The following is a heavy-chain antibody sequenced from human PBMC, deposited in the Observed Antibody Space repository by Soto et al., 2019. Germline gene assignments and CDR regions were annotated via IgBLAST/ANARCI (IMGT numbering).Heavy chain of an antibody. Sequence: VASVKFSCKASGYNFADYHIHWVRQAPGQGFEWMGWINPESGDTKCAQNFQGWVTMTTDTSSSTAYLGLRRLLSDDTAVYFCARLVINGEFEYWGKGTLVTVSS. V-gene: IGHV1-2*04. CDR3: ARLVINGEFEY. D-gene: IGHD3-9*01. CDR1: GYNFADYH. J-gene: IGHJ4*02. CDR2: INPESGDT.